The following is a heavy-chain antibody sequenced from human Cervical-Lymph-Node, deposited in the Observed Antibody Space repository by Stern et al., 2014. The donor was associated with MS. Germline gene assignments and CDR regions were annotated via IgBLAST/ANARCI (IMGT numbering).Heavy chain of an antibody. D-gene: IGHD5-18*01. CDR3: ARDVDTAMVDPPKKLDY. CDR2: IIPILGIA. CDR1: GGTFSSYT. Sequence: VQLVESGAEVKKPGSSVKVSCKASGGTFSSYTISWVRQAPGQGLEWMGRIIPILGIANYAQKFQGRVTITADKSTSTAYMELSSLRSEDTAVYYCARDVDTAMVDPPKKLDYWGQGTLVTVSS. V-gene: IGHV1-69*09. J-gene: IGHJ4*02.